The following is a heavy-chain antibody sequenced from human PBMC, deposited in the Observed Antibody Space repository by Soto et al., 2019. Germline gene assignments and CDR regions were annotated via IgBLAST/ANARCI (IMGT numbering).Heavy chain of an antibody. CDR3: ARDSYSSLFDS. CDR2: ITTGNDYI. V-gene: IGHV3-21*02. Sequence: EVQLVEPGGGLVKPGGSLRLSCVASGFTLSSFSMSWIRQTPGKGLEWVSSITTGNDYISYADSVKGRFTISRDNAKNSLFLQMNSLKADDTALYFCARDSYSSLFDSWGQGTLVTVSS. CDR1: GFTLSSFS. J-gene: IGHJ5*01. D-gene: IGHD6-19*01.